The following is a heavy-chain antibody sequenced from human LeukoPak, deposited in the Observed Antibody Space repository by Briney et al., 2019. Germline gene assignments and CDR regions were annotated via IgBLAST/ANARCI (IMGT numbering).Heavy chain of an antibody. V-gene: IGHV3-33*01. Sequence: GGSLRLSCAASGFTFRSYGMHWVRQAPGKGLEWVAVIWYDGSNKYYADSVKGRFTISRDNSKNTLYLQMNSLRAEDTAVYYCARDKTLYYDFWSGYRYDAFDIWGQGTMVTVSS. D-gene: IGHD3-3*01. CDR2: IWYDGSNK. CDR3: ARDKTLYYDFWSGYRYDAFDI. J-gene: IGHJ3*02. CDR1: GFTFRSYG.